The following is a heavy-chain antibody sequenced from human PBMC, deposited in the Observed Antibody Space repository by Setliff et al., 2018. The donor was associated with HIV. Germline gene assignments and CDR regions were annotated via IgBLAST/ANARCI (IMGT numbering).Heavy chain of an antibody. V-gene: IGHV3-33*01. CDR2: IWYDGSDK. Sequence: GESLKISCAASGFTFSRYGMHWIRQAPGKGLEWVAFIWYDGSDKYYADSVKGRFTISRDNSKSTLYVQMNSLRAENTAAYYCARDREESLWFGDLHYMDVWGKGTTVTVSS. D-gene: IGHD3-10*01. CDR1: GFTFSRYG. CDR3: ARDREESLWFGDLHYMDV. J-gene: IGHJ6*03.